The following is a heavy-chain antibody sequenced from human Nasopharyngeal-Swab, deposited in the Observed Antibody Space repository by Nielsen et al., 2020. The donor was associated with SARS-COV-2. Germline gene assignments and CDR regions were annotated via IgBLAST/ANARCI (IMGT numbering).Heavy chain of an antibody. V-gene: IGHV3-30*18. D-gene: IGHD1-1*01. CDR3: AKGGGTTGTVGLDI. Sequence: GESLKISCAASGFTFSSYGMHWVRQAPGKGLEWVAVISCGGSNKYYADSVKGRFTISRDNSKNTLYLQMNSLRAEDTAVYYCAKGGGTTGTVGLDIWGQGTMVTVSS. J-gene: IGHJ3*02. CDR2: ISCGGSNK. CDR1: GFTFSSYG.